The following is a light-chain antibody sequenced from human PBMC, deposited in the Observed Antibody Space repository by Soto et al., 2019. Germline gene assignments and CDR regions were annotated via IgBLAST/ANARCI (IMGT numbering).Light chain of an antibody. V-gene: IGKV1-5*03. CDR3: QFYNSYXRT. CDR2: KAS. Sequence: DIQMTQSPSTLSASLGDKVTITRRASQSIGDSLAWYQQRPGKAPNLLIYKASTLEGGVPSRFCGSGSGTQFTLTITSLQPDDFATXYXQFYNSYXRTFGQGTKVDIK. CDR1: QSIGDS. J-gene: IGKJ1*01.